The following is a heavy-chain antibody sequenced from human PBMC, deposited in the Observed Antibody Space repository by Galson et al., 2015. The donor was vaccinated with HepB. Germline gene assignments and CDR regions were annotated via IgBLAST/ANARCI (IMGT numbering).Heavy chain of an antibody. CDR1: GGSISSYY. Sequence: SETLSLTCTVSGGSISSYYWSWIRQPPGKGLEWIGYIYYSGSTNYNPSLKSRVTISVDTSKNQFSLKLSSVTAADTAVYYCARSPMVRGVFLFDYWGQGTLVTVSS. J-gene: IGHJ4*02. D-gene: IGHD3-10*01. CDR3: ARSPMVRGVFLFDY. V-gene: IGHV4-59*08. CDR2: IYYSGST.